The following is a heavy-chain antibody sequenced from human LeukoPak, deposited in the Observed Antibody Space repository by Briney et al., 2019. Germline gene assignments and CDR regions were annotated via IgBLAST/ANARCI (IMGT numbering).Heavy chain of an antibody. Sequence: ASVKVSCKASGYTFTSYYMHWVRQAPGQGLEWMGIINPSGGSTSYAQKFQGRVTMTRDTSTSTVYMELSSLRSEDTAVYYCARALLYYYDSSGYYAPDAFDIRGQGTMVTVSS. CDR2: INPSGGST. J-gene: IGHJ3*02. D-gene: IGHD3-22*01. CDR1: GYTFTSYY. V-gene: IGHV1-46*01. CDR3: ARALLYYYDSSGYYAPDAFDI.